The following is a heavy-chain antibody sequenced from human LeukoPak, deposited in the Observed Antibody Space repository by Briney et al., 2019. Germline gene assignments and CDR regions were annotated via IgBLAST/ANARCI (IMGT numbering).Heavy chain of an antibody. Sequence: GGSLRLSCAASGFTFSGSAMHWVRQASGKGLEWVGRIRSKANSYATAYAASVKGRFTISRDDSKNTAYLQMNSLKTEDTAVYYCTSLGDYYDSSGYDYWGQGTLVTVSS. CDR1: GFTFSGSA. CDR3: TSLGDYYDSSGYDY. V-gene: IGHV3-73*01. D-gene: IGHD3-22*01. J-gene: IGHJ4*02. CDR2: IRSKANSYAT.